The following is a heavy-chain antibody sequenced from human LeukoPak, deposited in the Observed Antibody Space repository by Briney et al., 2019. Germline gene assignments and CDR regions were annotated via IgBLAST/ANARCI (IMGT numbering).Heavy chain of an antibody. J-gene: IGHJ4*02. CDR2: INPSGGST. CDR1: GYTFTSYY. Sequence: ATVKVSCKASGYTFTSYYMHWVRQAPGQGLEWMGIINPSGGSTSYAQKFQGRVTMTRDTSTSTVYMELSSLRSEDTAVYYCARVREWELIFDYWAREPWSPSPQ. D-gene: IGHD1-26*01. CDR3: ARVREWELIFDY. V-gene: IGHV1-46*01.